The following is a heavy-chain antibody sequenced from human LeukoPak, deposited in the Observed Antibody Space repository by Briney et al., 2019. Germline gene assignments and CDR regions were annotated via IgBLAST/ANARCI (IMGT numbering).Heavy chain of an antibody. V-gene: IGHV4-34*01. D-gene: IGHD2-2*01. CDR3: ASRYCSTTSCLLDAFDV. CDR2: INHNGGT. J-gene: IGHJ3*01. CDR1: GGSFSDYF. Sequence: SETLSLTCAVSGGSFSDYFWSWIRQPPGKGLEWIAEINHNGGTNYNPSLMRRVTIAVDTSKHQISLKLTSMTAADTAMYCCASRYCSTTSCLLDAFDVWGQGTLVSVSS.